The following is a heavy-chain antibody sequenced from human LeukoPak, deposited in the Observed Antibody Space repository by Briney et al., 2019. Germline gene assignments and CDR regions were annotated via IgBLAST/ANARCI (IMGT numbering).Heavy chain of an antibody. CDR2: INWDGGST. CDR3: AKGDVDSPMNFYH. CDR1: GFMFDDYT. V-gene: IGHV3-43*01. D-gene: IGHD5-18*01. Sequence: GGSPRLSCAASGFMFDDYTMHWVRHAPGKGLEWVSLINWDGGSTYYAGSVKGRFTISRDNSKNSLYLQMNSLRTEDTALYYCAKGDVDSPMNFYHWGQGTLVTVSS. J-gene: IGHJ4*02.